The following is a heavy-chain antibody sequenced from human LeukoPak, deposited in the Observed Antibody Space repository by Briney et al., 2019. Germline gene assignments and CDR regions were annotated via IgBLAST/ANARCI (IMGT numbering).Heavy chain of an antibody. D-gene: IGHD5-24*01. CDR1: GDSVSSNNGA. J-gene: IGHJ4*02. CDR3: ARHGRMGTINPSY. CDR2: TYYRSKWYN. Sequence: SQTLSLTCAISGDSVSSNNGAWNWIRQSPSRGLEWLGRTYYRSKWYNDYAVSIQGRITINPDTSKNQFSLKLSSVTAADTAVYYCARHGRMGTINPSYWGQGTLVTVSS. V-gene: IGHV6-1*01.